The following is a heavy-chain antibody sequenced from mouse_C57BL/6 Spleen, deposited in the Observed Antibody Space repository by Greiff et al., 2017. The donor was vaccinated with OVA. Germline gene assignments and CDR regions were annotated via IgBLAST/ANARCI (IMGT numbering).Heavy chain of an antibody. CDR3: ARSYYGSSYYYARDY. J-gene: IGHJ4*01. Sequence: EVQLQQSGPELVKPGASVKMSCKASGYTFTDYNMHWVKQSHGKSLEWIGYINPNNGGTSYNQKFKGKATLTVNKSSSTAYMELRSLTSEDSAVYYCARSYYGSSYYYARDYWGQGTSVTVSS. CDR2: INPNNGGT. D-gene: IGHD1-1*01. V-gene: IGHV1-22*01. CDR1: GYTFTDYN.